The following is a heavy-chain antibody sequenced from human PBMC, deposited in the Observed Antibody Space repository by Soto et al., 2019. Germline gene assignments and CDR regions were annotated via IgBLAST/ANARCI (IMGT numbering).Heavy chain of an antibody. CDR2: SSGSGGST. J-gene: IGHJ6*02. D-gene: IGHD3-10*01. CDR3: AKELWFGESGGV. CDR1: GFTFSSYA. V-gene: IGHV3-23*01. Sequence: EVQLLESGGGLVQRGGSLRLSCAASGFTFSSYAMSWVCQAPGKGLEWVAASSGSGGSTYYADAVKGRFTISRDNSKNTLYLQMTSLRAEDTAVYYCAKELWFGESGGVWGQGPTVTVSS.